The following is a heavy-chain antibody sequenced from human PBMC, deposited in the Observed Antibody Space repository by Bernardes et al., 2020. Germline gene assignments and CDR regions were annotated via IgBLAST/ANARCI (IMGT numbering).Heavy chain of an antibody. V-gene: IGHV3-11*04. CDR1: GFIFSDYA. Sequence: GGSLRLFCAGSGFIFSDYAISWVRQAPGKGLEWVSFISSSGRHMYHAESVKGRFVISRDNANGSLYLQMNSLRVEDTAIYYCVREVDFVGSYAFEVWGQGTTVTDSS. J-gene: IGHJ3*01. D-gene: IGHD3-9*01. CDR2: ISSSGRHM. CDR3: VREVDFVGSYAFEV.